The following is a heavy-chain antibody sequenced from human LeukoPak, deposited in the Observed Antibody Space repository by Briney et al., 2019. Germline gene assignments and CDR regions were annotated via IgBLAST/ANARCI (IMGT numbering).Heavy chain of an antibody. J-gene: IGHJ6*02. D-gene: IGHD3-3*01. CDR1: GYTFTSYD. V-gene: IGHV1-8*01. Sequence: GASVKVSCKASGYTFTSYDINWVRQATGQGLEWMGWMNPNSGNTGYAQKFQGRVTMTRNTSISTAYMELSSLRSEDTAVYYCARYLILWSGYYYYYYGMDVWGQGTTVTVSS. CDR3: ARYLILWSGYYYYYYGMDV. CDR2: MNPNSGNT.